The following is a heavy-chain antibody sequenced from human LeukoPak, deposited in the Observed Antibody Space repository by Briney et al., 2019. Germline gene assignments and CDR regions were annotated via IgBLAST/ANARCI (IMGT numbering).Heavy chain of an antibody. D-gene: IGHD3-16*01. CDR2: ISRSGNYT. J-gene: IGHJ4*01. CDR1: GFTFNNYA. V-gene: IGHV3-23*05. Sequence: GGSLRLSCAASGFTFNNYAMTWVRQAPGKGLEWVSAISRSGNYTYYTDSVRGRFTVSRDNSKNTLYLQMSSLRAEDTAVYYCAKLPAAGGDYVYMEYWGPGTLVTVPS. CDR3: AKLPAAGGDYVYMEY.